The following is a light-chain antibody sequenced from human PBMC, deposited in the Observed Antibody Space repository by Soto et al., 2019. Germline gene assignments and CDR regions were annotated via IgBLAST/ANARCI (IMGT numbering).Light chain of an antibody. CDR1: QSISSY. Sequence: DIQMTHSPSSLSASVGDRVTITCRASQSISSYLNWYQQKPGKAPKLLIYAASSLQSGVPSRFSGSGSGTDFTLTISSLQPEDFATYYCQQSYSTLLTFGGGTKV. CDR2: AAS. J-gene: IGKJ4*01. V-gene: IGKV1-39*01. CDR3: QQSYSTLLT.